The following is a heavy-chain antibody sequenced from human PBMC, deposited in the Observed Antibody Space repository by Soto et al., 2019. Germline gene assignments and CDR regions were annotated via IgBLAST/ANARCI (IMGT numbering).Heavy chain of an antibody. Sequence: GRSLRHSWGGSGVTPSRYSIIWFRHAPGKRLEWVSSISSSSSYIYYADSVKGRFTISRDNAKNSLYLQMNSLRAEDTAVYYCARGMPAANVADDYYYYGMYVWAQGTTVTVSS. V-gene: IGHV3-21*01. CDR1: GVTPSRYS. D-gene: IGHD2-2*01. CDR3: ARGMPAANVADDYYYYGMYV. CDR2: ISSSSSYI. J-gene: IGHJ6*02.